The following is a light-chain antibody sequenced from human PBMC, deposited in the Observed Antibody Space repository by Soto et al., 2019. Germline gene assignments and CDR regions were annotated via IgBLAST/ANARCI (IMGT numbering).Light chain of an antibody. J-gene: IGKJ4*01. V-gene: IGKV1D-16*01. Sequence: DVQMTQSPSSLSASVGDTVTITCRASQSISTWLAWYQQKPNKAPKSLISGASNLQSGVPSRFSGSGSGTDFTLTISSLQPEDFATYYCQQFSSFTLTFGGGPKVHIX. CDR1: QSISTW. CDR2: GAS. CDR3: QQFSSFTLT.